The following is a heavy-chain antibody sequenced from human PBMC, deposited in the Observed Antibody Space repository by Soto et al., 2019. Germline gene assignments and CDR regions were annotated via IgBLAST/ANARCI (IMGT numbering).Heavy chain of an antibody. CDR3: ARGDTPMITGMDSFDI. CDR2: IKQDGTEK. V-gene: IGHV3-7*01. Sequence: GGSLRLSCAASGFTFSCYWMNWVRQAPGKGLEWVANIKQDGTEKNYVDSVKGRFTISRDNARNSLYLQMDSLRAEDTAVYFCARGDTPMITGMDSFDIWGQGTMVT. CDR1: GFTFSCYW. J-gene: IGHJ3*02. D-gene: IGHD5-18*01.